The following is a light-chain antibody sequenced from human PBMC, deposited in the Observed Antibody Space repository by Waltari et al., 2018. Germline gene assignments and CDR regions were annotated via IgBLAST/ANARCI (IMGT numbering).Light chain of an antibody. V-gene: IGKV1-39*01. CDR2: AAS. Sequence: DIQLTQSQSSLSASIGNRVQITCRASQSIATYLNWYQEKPGKAPKLLIFAASSLYNGVPSRFSGSGSGTDFTLSISSLQPEDFATYYCQQSFVSPWTFGRGTKVEIK. CDR3: QQSFVSPWT. J-gene: IGKJ1*01. CDR1: QSIATY.